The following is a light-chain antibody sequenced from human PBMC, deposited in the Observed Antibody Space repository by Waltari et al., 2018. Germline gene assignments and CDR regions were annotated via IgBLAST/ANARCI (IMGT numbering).Light chain of an antibody. Sequence: IVMTQSPLSLPVTPGEPASISCRSSQSLLYSNGYNYLDWYLQKPGQSPQLLIYLGSHRASGVPDRFSGSGSGTDFTLKISRVEAEDVGVYYCLQALQTPPLMYTFGQGTRLEIK. CDR2: LGS. V-gene: IGKV2-28*01. J-gene: IGKJ2*01. CDR3: LQALQTPPLMYT. CDR1: QSLLYSNGYNY.